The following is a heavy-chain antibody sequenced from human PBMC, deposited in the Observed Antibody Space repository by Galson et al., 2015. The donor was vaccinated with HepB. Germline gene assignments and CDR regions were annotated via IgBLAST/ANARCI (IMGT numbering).Heavy chain of an antibody. CDR2: IGWDDGK. J-gene: IGHJ4*02. CDR1: GVSLSTGEIF. D-gene: IGHD1-26*01. Sequence: PPLVKPTQTLTLTCTFSGVSLSTGEIFVGWIRQPPEKPLEWLAPIGWDDGKHYSTHQKTRLIIPTDTPQNQVVLTMTNMDPVDSATYYCARIVGRQNYFDCWGQGALVTVSS. V-gene: IGHV2-70*13. CDR3: ARIVGRQNYFDC.